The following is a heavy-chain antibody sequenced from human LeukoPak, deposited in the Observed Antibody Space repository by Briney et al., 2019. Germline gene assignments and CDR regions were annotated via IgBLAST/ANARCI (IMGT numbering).Heavy chain of an antibody. D-gene: IGHD1-26*01. J-gene: IGHJ4*02. Sequence: GGSLRLSCAASGFTFSSYYMNWVRQAPGKGLEWVAKIKQDGSEKYYVDSVRGRFIISRDNAKNSLSLQMNSLSAEDTAVYYCARGTFSGSYWGQGTLVTVSS. CDR1: GFTFSSYY. V-gene: IGHV3-7*04. CDR2: IKQDGSEK. CDR3: ARGTFSGSY.